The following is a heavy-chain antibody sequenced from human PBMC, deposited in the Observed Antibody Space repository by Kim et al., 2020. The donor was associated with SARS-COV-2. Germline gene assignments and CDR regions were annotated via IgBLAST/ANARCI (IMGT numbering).Heavy chain of an antibody. Sequence: GGSLRLSCAASGFSFNTYGMHWVRQAPGKGLEWVAFISYDGTNKYYGDSVKGRFTISRDNSQKTLYLQMNSLRTEDTAVYFCAKDQGDNYDSSGLDYGMDVWGQGTTVTVS. J-gene: IGHJ6*02. CDR3: AKDQGDNYDSSGLDYGMDV. D-gene: IGHD3-22*01. V-gene: IGHV3-30*18. CDR1: GFSFNTYG. CDR2: ISYDGTNK.